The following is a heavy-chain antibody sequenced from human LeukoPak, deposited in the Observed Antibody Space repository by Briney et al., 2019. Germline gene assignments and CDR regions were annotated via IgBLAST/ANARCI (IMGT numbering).Heavy chain of an antibody. D-gene: IGHD3-22*01. J-gene: IGHJ5*02. CDR1: GDSISSGYY. Sequence: SETLSLTCTVSGDSISSGYYRGWIRQPPGKGLEWIGSIYHSGSTYYNPSLKGRVTISIDTSKDQFSLKLYSVTAADTAVYYCAREGQNYYDSSGYYYDGWFDPWGQGTLVTVSS. CDR2: IYHSGST. V-gene: IGHV4-38-2*02. CDR3: AREGQNYYDSSGYYYDGWFDP.